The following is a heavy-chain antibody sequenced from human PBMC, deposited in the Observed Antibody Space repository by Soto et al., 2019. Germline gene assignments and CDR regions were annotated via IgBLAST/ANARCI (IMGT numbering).Heavy chain of an antibody. J-gene: IGHJ4*02. V-gene: IGHV4-30-4*01. D-gene: IGHD2-2*01. CDR3: ARATSVVAPPLDFDY. CDR2: IYYSGST. Sequence: QVQLQESGPGLVKPSQTLSLTCTVSGGSISSDDYYWSWIRQSPGKGLEWIGYIYYSGSTYYNPSLKSRVTISIDTSKNQFSLRLSSVTAADTAVYFCARATSVVAPPLDFDYWGQGTLVTVSS. CDR1: GGSISSDDYY.